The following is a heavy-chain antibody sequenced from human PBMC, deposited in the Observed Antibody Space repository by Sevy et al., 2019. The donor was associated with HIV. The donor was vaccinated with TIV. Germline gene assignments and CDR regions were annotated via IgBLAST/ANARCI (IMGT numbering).Heavy chain of an antibody. Sequence: GGSLRLSCKASGFIFSRYGVHWVRQAPGKGLEWVASIFNDGKTKYYGDPVKGRFTISRDDSKNTLYLQMDSLRSEDTAVYYCARESGSDWYLDSWGQGTLVTVSS. CDR3: ARESGSDWYLDS. D-gene: IGHD2-21*02. CDR1: GFIFSRYG. J-gene: IGHJ4*02. CDR2: IFNDGKTK. V-gene: IGHV3-33*01.